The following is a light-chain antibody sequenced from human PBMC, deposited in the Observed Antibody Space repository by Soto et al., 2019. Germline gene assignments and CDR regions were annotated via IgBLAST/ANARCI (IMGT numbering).Light chain of an antibody. CDR1: RSVSTT. V-gene: IGKV3-15*01. CDR3: QQYKDWPTT. CDR2: GAS. Sequence: EIVMTQSPATLSVSPGQRASLSCRASRSVSTTVAWYHQKPGQAPRLLVYGASTRATGIPARFSGSGAGTDFTLTITSLQSEDFGVYFCQQYKDWPTTFGQGTKGDIK. J-gene: IGKJ1*01.